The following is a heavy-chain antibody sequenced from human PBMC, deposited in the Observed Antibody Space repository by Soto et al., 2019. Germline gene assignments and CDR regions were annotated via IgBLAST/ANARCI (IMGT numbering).Heavy chain of an antibody. D-gene: IGHD5-18*01. V-gene: IGHV3-30-3*01. J-gene: IGHJ6*02. CDR2: ISYDGSNK. Sequence: LRRSCAASGFTFSSYPMHWVRQAPGKGLEWGAVISYDGSNKYYAASVKGRFTISRDNSKNTLYLQMNSLRAEDTAVYYCAREDWRYTAMTKNYYYGMDVWGQGTTVTVSS. CDR1: GFTFSSYP. CDR3: AREDWRYTAMTKNYYYGMDV.